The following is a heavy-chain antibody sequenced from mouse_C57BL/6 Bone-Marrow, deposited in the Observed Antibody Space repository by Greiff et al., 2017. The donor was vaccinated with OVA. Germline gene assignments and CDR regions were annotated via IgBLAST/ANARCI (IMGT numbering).Heavy chain of an antibody. J-gene: IGHJ2*01. CDR2: INPNNGGT. Sequence: EVQLQQSGPELVKPGASVKISCKASGYTFTDYYMNWVKQSHGKSLEWIGDINPNNGGTSYNQKFKGKATLTVDKSSSTAYMELRSLTSEDSAVYYCARSRQLTYFDYWGQGTTLTVSS. CDR3: ARSRQLTYFDY. D-gene: IGHD3-2*02. V-gene: IGHV1-26*01. CDR1: GYTFTDYY.